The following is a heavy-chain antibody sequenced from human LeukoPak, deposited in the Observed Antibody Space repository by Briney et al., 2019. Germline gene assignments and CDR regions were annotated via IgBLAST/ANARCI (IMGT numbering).Heavy chain of an antibody. Sequence: RTGGSLRLSCAASGFTFSSYWMSWVRQAPGKGLEYVSATSSNGGSTYYADSVKGRFTISRDNSKNTLYLQMSSLRAEDTAVYYCVKESVPAAPGIVFDPWGQGTLVTVSS. CDR3: VKESVPAAPGIVFDP. CDR1: GFTFSSYW. J-gene: IGHJ5*02. CDR2: TSSNGGST. D-gene: IGHD2-2*01. V-gene: IGHV3-64D*06.